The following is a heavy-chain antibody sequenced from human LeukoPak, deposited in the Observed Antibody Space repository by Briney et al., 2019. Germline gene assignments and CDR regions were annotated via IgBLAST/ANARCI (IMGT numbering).Heavy chain of an antibody. J-gene: IGHJ4*02. CDR2: INHSGST. CDR1: GGSFRNYY. V-gene: IGHV4-34*01. Sequence: SSETLSLTCAVYGGSFRNYYWSWLRQPPGKGLEWIGEINHSGSTKYNPSLKSRVTISVDMSENHISLRLTSVTAADTAVYYCAREGGPYRPLDYSGQGTLVTVSS. CDR3: AREGGPYRPLDY.